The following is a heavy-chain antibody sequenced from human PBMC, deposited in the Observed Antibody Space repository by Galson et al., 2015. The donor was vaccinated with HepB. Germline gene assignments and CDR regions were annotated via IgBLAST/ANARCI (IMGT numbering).Heavy chain of an antibody. CDR2: ISSSSSYI. J-gene: IGHJ6*02. CDR3: ARGGRFSTSRPEFTYYYGMDV. CDR1: GFTFSSYS. D-gene: IGHD2-2*01. Sequence: SLRLSCAASGFTFSSYSMNWVRQAPGKGLEWVSSISSSSSYIYYADSVKGRFTISRDNAKNSLYLQMNSLRAEDTAVYYCARGGRFSTSRPEFTYYYGMDVWGQGTTVTVSS. V-gene: IGHV3-21*01.